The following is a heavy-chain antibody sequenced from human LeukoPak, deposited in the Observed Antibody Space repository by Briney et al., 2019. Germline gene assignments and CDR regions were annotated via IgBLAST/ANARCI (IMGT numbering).Heavy chain of an antibody. CDR1: GFTFSSYA. V-gene: IGHV3-33*08. D-gene: IGHD3-10*01. J-gene: IGHJ6*02. Sequence: GGSLRLSCAASGFTFSSYAMHWVRQAPGKGLEWVAIIGYDGSNEYYADCVKGRFTISRDNSKDTLYLQMNSLRAEDTAVYYCAREVVVRGDKYYAMDVWGQGTTVTVSS. CDR2: IGYDGSNE. CDR3: AREVVVRGDKYYAMDV.